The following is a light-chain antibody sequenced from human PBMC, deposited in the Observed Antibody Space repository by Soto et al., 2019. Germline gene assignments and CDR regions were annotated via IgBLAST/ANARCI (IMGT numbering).Light chain of an antibody. V-gene: IGKV4-1*01. Sequence: DIVMTQSPDSLAVSLGERASINCKSSQSVLFNSNNKNYVAWFQQKPGQPPKLLIYWASTRESGVPDRFSGCVSGTDFTLTISSLQAEDVAVYYCQQYYSTPITFGQGTRLEIK. CDR3: QQYYSTPIT. CDR2: WAS. CDR1: QSVLFNSNNKNY. J-gene: IGKJ5*01.